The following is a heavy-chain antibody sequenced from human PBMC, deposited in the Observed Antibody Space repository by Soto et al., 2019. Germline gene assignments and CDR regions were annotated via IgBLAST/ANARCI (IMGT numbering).Heavy chain of an antibody. CDR3: ARRGFRGGQDAFDI. V-gene: IGHV3-11*01. CDR1: GFTFSDYY. J-gene: IGHJ3*02. CDR2: ISSSGSTI. D-gene: IGHD3-10*01. Sequence: QGQLVESGGGVVKPGGSLRLSCAASGFTFSDYYMSWIRQAPGKGREWVSYISSSGSTIYYADSVKGLFTISRDNAKNSLYLQMNSLRAEDTAVYYCARRGFRGGQDAFDIWGQGTMVTVSS.